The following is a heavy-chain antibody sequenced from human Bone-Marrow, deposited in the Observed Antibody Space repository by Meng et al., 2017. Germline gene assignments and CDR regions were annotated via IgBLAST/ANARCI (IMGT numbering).Heavy chain of an antibody. V-gene: IGHV4-34*01. D-gene: IGHD3-22*01. CDR2: INHSGST. J-gene: IGHJ5*02. CDR1: GGSFSGYY. Sequence: QVQTQQWGAGLVKPSETLSLTCAVYGGSFSGYYWSWIRQPPGKGLEWIGEINHSGSTNYNPSLKSRVTISVDTSKNQFSLKLSSVTAADTAVYYCARVGVVVITPNWFDPWGQGTLVTVSS. CDR3: ARVGVVVITPNWFDP.